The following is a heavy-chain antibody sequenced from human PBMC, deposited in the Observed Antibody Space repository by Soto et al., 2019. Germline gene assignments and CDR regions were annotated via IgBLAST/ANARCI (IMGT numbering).Heavy chain of an antibody. CDR2: IIPIFGTA. CDR3: ARGGEVLWFGEGAFDI. CDR1: GGTFSRYA. V-gene: IGHV1-69*13. D-gene: IGHD3-10*01. J-gene: IGHJ3*02. Sequence: ASVKVSCKASGGTFSRYAISWVRQAPGQGLEWMGGIIPIFGTANYAQKFQGRVTITADESTSTAYMELSSLRSEDTAVYYCARGGEVLWFGEGAFDIWGQGTMVTVSS.